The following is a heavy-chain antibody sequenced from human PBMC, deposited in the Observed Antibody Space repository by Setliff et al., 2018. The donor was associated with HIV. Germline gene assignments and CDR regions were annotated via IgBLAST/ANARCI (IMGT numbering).Heavy chain of an antibody. J-gene: IGHJ4*02. CDR1: GFTFSSKW. CDR3: ATGAAGVSYFVS. D-gene: IGHD6-13*01. CDR2: ISSDGSGA. V-gene: IGHV3-74*01. Sequence: GGSLRLSCAASGFTFSSKWMHWVRQVPGKGLMWVSRISSDGSGAAYADSVKGRFTISRDNAKDTLSLEMNNLRVEDTAVYYCATGAAGVSYFVSWSQGTLVTVSS.